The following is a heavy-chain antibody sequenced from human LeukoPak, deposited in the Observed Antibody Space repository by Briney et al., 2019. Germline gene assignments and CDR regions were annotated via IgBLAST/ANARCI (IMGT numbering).Heavy chain of an antibody. V-gene: IGHV1-69*06. D-gene: IGHD3-22*01. J-gene: IGHJ4*02. CDR3: VRDYDTSGPQKNFFDF. CDR1: GGTFSSYA. CDR2: IIPIFDTT. Sequence: SVKDSCKASGGTFSSYAISGVRQAPGQGLEWMGRIIPIFDTTNYAQKFQGRVTISADKSTSTAYMELSSLRSGDTAVYYCVRDYDTSGPQKNFFDFWGQGTLVTVSS.